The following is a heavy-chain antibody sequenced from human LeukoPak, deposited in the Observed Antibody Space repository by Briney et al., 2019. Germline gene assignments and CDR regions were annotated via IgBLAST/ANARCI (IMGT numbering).Heavy chain of an antibody. CDR3: ARLQGPSGSYSEGDAFDI. Sequence: GESLRISCKGSGYSFTSYWIGWVRQMPGKGLEWMGIIYPGDSDTRYSPSFQGQVTISADKSISTAYLQWSSLKASDTAMYYCARLQGPSGSYSEGDAFDIWGQGTMVTASS. D-gene: IGHD1-26*01. CDR2: IYPGDSDT. V-gene: IGHV5-51*01. CDR1: GYSFTSYW. J-gene: IGHJ3*02.